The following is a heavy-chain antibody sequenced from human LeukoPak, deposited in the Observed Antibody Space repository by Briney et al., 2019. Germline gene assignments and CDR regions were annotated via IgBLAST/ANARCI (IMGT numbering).Heavy chain of an antibody. D-gene: IGHD3-3*01. CDR3: AKWAYYDFWSGYYIFDY. J-gene: IGHJ4*02. Sequence: GGSLRLSCAASGFTFSSYAMSWVSQAPGKGLEWVSAISGSGGSTYYADSVKGRFTISRDNSKNTLYLQMNSLRAEDTAVYYCAKWAYYDFWSGYYIFDYWGQGTLVTVSS. CDR2: ISGSGGST. CDR1: GFTFSSYA. V-gene: IGHV3-23*01.